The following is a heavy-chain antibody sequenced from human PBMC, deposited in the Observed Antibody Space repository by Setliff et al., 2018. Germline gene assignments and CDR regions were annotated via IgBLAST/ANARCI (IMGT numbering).Heavy chain of an antibody. V-gene: IGHV3-7*01. CDR2: IKEDGGEQ. CDR3: VRLAGQLGQTRSNYYYYYYMDV. Sequence: GESLKISCAASGFTFSNYYMTWVRQAPGKGLEWVANIKEDGGEQYYVDSVKGRFTISRDNAKNSLYLQMNSLAAEDTAVFYCVRLAGQLGQTRSNYYYYYYMDVWGKGTTVTV. J-gene: IGHJ6*03. D-gene: IGHD6-6*01. CDR1: GFTFSNYY.